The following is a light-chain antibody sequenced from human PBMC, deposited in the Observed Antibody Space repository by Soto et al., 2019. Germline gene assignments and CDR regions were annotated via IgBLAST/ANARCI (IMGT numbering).Light chain of an antibody. CDR2: DAS. J-gene: IGKJ4*01. CDR3: QQRRDWPLT. CDR1: QSLNSY. Sequence: EIVLTQSPATLSLSPGERATLSCRASQSLNSYLAWFQQKPGQAPRLLIYDASNRATGIPARFSGSGSGTDFTLSMSSLEPEDFAVYYCQQRRDWPLTFGGGNKVEL. V-gene: IGKV3-11*01.